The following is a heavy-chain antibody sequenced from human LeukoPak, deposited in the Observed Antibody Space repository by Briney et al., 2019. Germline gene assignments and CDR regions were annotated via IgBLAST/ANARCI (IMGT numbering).Heavy chain of an antibody. Sequence: GGSLRLSCAASGFTFGSFWMSWVRQAPGKGLEWVANIKGDESEKNYVDSVKGRFTISRDNAKKSLYLQMNSLRVEDTAVYYCARGLHDRSWYGAHWGQGTLLSVSS. CDR2: IKGDESEK. CDR1: GFTFGSFW. V-gene: IGHV3-7*01. J-gene: IGHJ4*02. D-gene: IGHD6-13*01. CDR3: ARGLHDRSWYGAH.